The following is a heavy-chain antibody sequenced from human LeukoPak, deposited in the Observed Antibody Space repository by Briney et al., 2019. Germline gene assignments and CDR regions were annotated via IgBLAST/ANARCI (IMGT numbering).Heavy chain of an antibody. D-gene: IGHD2-21*02. CDR2: ITPFNGNT. Sequence: RASVKVSCKASGYTFTYRYLHWVRQAPGQALEWMGWITPFNGNTNYAQKFQDRVTITRDRSMSTAYMELSSLRSEDTAMYYCANCGGDCYSYDYWGQGTLVTVSS. V-gene: IGHV1-45*02. CDR1: GYTFTYRY. CDR3: ANCGGDCYSYDY. J-gene: IGHJ4*02.